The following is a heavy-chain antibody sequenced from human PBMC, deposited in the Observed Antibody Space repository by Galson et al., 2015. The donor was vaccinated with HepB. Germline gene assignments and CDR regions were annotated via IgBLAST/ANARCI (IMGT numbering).Heavy chain of an antibody. CDR1: GGTFSSYA. J-gene: IGHJ4*02. CDR3: ATIVGRISSAYYVFDY. Sequence: SCKASGGTFSSYAISWVRQTPGKGLEWIGGFDPEDGEIIYAQKFQARVTMTEDTSTDTAYMELTSLRSEDTAVYYCATIVGRISSAYYVFDYWGQGTLVTVSS. CDR2: FDPEDGEI. D-gene: IGHD1-26*01. V-gene: IGHV1-24*01.